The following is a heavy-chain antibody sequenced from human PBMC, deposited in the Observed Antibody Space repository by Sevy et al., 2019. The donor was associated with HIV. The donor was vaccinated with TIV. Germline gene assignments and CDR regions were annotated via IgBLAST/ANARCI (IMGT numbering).Heavy chain of an antibody. Sequence: SETLSLTCAVYGGSFSGNYWTWIRHSPGRGLELIGEINHSGGANYNSSLKGRVTISVDTSKNQFSLRLTSITAADTAVYYCARGRGPARQQPPRCVRMPDYFGLDVWGQGTTVTVSS. CDR2: INHSGGA. CDR1: GGSFSGNY. D-gene: IGHD6-13*01. CDR3: ARGRGPARQQPPRCVRMPDYFGLDV. V-gene: IGHV4-34*01. J-gene: IGHJ6*02.